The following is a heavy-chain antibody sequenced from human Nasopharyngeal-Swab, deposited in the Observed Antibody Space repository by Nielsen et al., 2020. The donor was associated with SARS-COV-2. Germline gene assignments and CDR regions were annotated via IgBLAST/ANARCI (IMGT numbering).Heavy chain of an antibody. CDR2: ISGSGGGT. D-gene: IGHD2-21*01. Sequence: GESLKISCAASGFTFSSFAMRWVRQAPGKGLEWVSTISGSGGGTCYSDSVKGRFTISRDNSKNTLYLQMNSLRVEDTAVYYCARVHMDAFDIWGQGTMVTVSS. J-gene: IGHJ3*02. CDR1: GFTFSSFA. V-gene: IGHV3-23*01. CDR3: ARVHMDAFDI.